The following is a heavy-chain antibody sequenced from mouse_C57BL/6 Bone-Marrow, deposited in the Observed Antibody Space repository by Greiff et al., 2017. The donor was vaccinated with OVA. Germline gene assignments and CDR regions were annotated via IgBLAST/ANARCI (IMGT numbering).Heavy chain of an antibody. CDR3: ARSDYSNPYYYAMDY. V-gene: IGHV1-78*01. Sequence: VKLVESDAELVKPGASVKISCKVSGYTFTDHTIHWMKQRPEQGLEWIGYIYPRDGSTKYNEKFKGKATLTADKSSSTVYMQLNSLTSEDSAVYFCARSDYSNPYYYAMDYWGQGTSVTVSS. CDR1: GYTFTDHT. J-gene: IGHJ4*01. D-gene: IGHD2-5*01. CDR2: IYPRDGST.